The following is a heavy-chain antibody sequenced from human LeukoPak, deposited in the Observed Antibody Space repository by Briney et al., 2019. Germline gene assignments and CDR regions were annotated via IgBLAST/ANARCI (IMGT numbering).Heavy chain of an antibody. V-gene: IGHV4-61*08. CDR1: GGSISSGGYY. CDR3: ARVKVLGGTLDY. D-gene: IGHD2-15*01. Sequence: SETLSLTCTVSGGSISSGGYYWSWIRQHPGKGLEWIGYIYYSGSTNYNPSLKSRVTISVDTSKNQFSLKLSSVTAADTAVYYCARVKVLGGTLDYWGQGTLVTVSS. CDR2: IYYSGST. J-gene: IGHJ4*02.